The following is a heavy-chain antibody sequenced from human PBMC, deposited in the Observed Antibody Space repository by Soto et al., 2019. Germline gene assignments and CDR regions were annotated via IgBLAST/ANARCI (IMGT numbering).Heavy chain of an antibody. Sequence: PGGSLRLSCAGSGLTFRNDWLSWVRQAPGKGLEWVANINQDGSERYYVDSVRGRFTISRDDVENSLYLQLNSLRPEDTAVYYCAAYGYGVSESAYWCHGTMVTSYS. CDR3: AAYGYGVSESAY. V-gene: IGHV3-7*03. D-gene: IGHD4-17*01. J-gene: IGHJ4*01. CDR1: GLTFRNDW. CDR2: INQDGSER.